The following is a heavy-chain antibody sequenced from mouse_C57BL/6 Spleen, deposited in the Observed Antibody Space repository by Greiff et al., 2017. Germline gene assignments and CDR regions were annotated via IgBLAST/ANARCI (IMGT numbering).Heavy chain of an antibody. CDR1: GFTFSDYG. CDR3: ARSTGTGGFDY. V-gene: IGHV5-17*01. CDR2: ISSGSSTI. D-gene: IGHD4-1*02. J-gene: IGHJ2*01. Sequence: EVKLVESGGGLVKPGGSLTLSCAASGFTFSDYGMHWVRQAPEKGLEWVAYISSGSSTIYYADTVKGRFTISRDNAKNTLFLQMTSLRSEDTAMYYCARSTGTGGFDYWGQGTTLTVSS.